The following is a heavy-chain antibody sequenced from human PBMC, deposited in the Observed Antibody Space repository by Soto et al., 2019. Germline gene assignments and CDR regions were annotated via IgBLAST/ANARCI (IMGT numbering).Heavy chain of an antibody. CDR3: ARDLTQTPYYYGMDV. CDR1: GGSISSYY. J-gene: IGHJ6*02. V-gene: IGHV4-59*01. CDR2: IYYSGST. Sequence: KPSETLSLTCTVSGGSISSYYWSWIRQPPGKGLEWIGYIYYSGSTNYNPSLKSRVTISVDTSKNQFSLKLSSVTAADTAVYYCARDLTQTPYYYGMDVWGQGTTVTVSS.